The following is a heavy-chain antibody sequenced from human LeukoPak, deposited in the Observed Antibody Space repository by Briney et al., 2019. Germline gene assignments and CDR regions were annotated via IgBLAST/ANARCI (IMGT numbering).Heavy chain of an antibody. CDR3: ARVGVTAATADY. J-gene: IGHJ4*02. D-gene: IGHD6-25*01. CDR2: INPRGGST. CDR1: GYTFTSYF. Sequence: GASVKVSCKASGYTFTSYFTHWMRQAPGQGPEWMGIINPRGGSTEYSHKFQGRLTMTSDTSTSTVYMELNSLRSEDTAVYFCARVGVTAATADYWGRGTLVTVSS. V-gene: IGHV1-46*01.